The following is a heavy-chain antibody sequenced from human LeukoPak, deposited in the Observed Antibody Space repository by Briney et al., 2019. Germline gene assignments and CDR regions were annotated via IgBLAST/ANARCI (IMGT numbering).Heavy chain of an antibody. D-gene: IGHD4-11*01. V-gene: IGHV3-48*03. J-gene: IGHJ5*02. CDR1: GFTFSSYE. CDR2: ISNSGSTI. CDR3: GAARQYVGAFDP. Sequence: GGSLRLSRAASGFTFSSYEMYWVRQAPGKGLEWASYISNSGSTIKYADSVKGRFTISRDNAKKSLYLEMNSLRTEDTAVYFCGAARQYVGAFDPWGQGTLVTVSS.